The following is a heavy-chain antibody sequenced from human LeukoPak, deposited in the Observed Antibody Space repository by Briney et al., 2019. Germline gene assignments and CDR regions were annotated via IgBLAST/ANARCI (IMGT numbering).Heavy chain of an antibody. J-gene: IGHJ4*02. CDR1: GYTFTSYG. CDR2: ISAYNGNT. CDR3: ARQEIWYFDY. V-gene: IGHV1-18*04. D-gene: IGHD5-24*01. Sequence: ASVKVSCKASGYTFTSYGISWVRQAPGQGLEWVGWISAYNGNTNYAQKLQGKVTMTTDTSTSTAYMGLRSLRSDDTAVYYCARQEIWYFDYWGQGTLVTVSS.